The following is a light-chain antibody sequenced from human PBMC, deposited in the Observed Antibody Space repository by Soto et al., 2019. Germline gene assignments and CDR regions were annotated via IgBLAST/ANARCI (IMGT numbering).Light chain of an antibody. CDR1: SSNIGNNY. J-gene: IGLJ1*01. CDR3: GTWDRSSYV. V-gene: IGLV1-51*01. Sequence: QSVLTQPPSVSAAPGQKVTISCSGSSSNIGNNYVSWYQQLPGTAPKLLIYDNNKRPSGIPDRFSGSKSGTSATLGITGLQTGDEADYYCGTWDRSSYVFGTGTKLTVL. CDR2: DNN.